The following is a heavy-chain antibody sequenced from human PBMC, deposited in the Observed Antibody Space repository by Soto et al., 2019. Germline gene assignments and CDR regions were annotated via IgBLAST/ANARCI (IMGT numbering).Heavy chain of an antibody. CDR2: INPNNGAT. CDR1: RYIFTAYF. Sequence: QVQLVQSGAEVQKPGASVKVSCKAPRYIFTAYFMHWVRQAPGQGLAWMGWINPNNGATQYGLSFQGRVTMTRDTSIRTAYMELSSLRSDDTAVYYCASHDPGARFDPWGQGTLVIVSS. V-gene: IGHV1-2*02. CDR3: ASHDPGARFDP. J-gene: IGHJ5*02. D-gene: IGHD1-1*01.